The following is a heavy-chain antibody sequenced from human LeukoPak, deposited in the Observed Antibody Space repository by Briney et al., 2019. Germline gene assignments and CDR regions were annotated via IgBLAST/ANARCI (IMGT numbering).Heavy chain of an antibody. J-gene: IGHJ3*02. CDR1: GGTFSSYA. Sequence: SVKVSCNASGGTFSSYAISWVRQAPGQGLEWMGGIIPIFGTANYAQKFQGRVTITADESTSTAYMELSSLRSEDTAVYYCARDRIQLWFYAFDIWGQGTMVTVSS. D-gene: IGHD5-18*01. CDR2: IIPIFGTA. CDR3: ARDRIQLWFYAFDI. V-gene: IGHV1-69*13.